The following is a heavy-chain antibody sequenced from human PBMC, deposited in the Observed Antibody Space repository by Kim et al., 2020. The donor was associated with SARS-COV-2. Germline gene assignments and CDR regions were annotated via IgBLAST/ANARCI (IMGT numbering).Heavy chain of an antibody. CDR2: TNASGACP. CDR1: GFTFSGYT. Sequence: GGSLRLSCAASGFTFSGYTMSWCRQAPGTGLEWVSATNASGACPNYADSVRGRLTISSDNSNNTLYLHINRLTAEYSALYYCSQGRGTYYFDCWVQETLV. D-gene: IGHD1-26*01. V-gene: IGHV3-23*01. CDR3: SQGRGTYYFDC. J-gene: IGHJ4*02.